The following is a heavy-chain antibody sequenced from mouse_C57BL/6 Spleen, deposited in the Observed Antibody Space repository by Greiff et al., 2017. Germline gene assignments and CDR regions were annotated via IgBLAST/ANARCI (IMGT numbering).Heavy chain of an antibody. D-gene: IGHD6-1*01. J-gene: IGHJ4*01. CDR3: ARSLAYYAMDY. V-gene: IGHV1-69*01. CDR1: GYTFTSYW. Sequence: VKLQQPGAELVMPGASVKLSCKASGYTFTSYWMHWVKQRPGQGLEWIGEIDPSDSYTNYNQKFKGKSTLTVDKSSSTAYMQLSSLTSEDSAVYYCARSLAYYAMDYWGQGTSVTVSS. CDR2: IDPSDSYT.